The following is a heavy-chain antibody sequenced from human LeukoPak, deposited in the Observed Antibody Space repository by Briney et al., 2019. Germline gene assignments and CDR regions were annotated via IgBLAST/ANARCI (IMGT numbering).Heavy chain of an antibody. V-gene: IGHV4-39*07. J-gene: IGHJ5*02. CDR1: GGSISSSSYY. Sequence: SETLSLTCTVSGGSISSSSYYWGWIRQPPGKGLEWIGSIYYSGSTYYNPSLKSRVTISVDMSKNQFSLKLSSVTAADTAVYYCARDHNHYYYGSGVSGGWFDPWGQGTLVTVSS. CDR3: ARDHNHYYYGSGVSGGWFDP. D-gene: IGHD3-10*01. CDR2: IYYSGST.